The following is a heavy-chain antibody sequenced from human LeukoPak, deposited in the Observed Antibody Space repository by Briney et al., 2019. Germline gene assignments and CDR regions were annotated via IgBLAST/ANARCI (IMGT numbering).Heavy chain of an antibody. CDR1: GYSISSGYY. Sequence: NSSETLSLTCTVSGYSISSGYYWDWIRQPPGKGLEGIGGIYHRGSTYYNPSLKSRVTISVDTSKNQFSLKLSSVTAADTAVYYCARAPYYDILTGYPRRDYYYMDVWGKGTTVTISS. V-gene: IGHV4-38-2*02. CDR2: IYHRGST. J-gene: IGHJ6*03. CDR3: ARAPYYDILTGYPRRDYYYMDV. D-gene: IGHD3-9*01.